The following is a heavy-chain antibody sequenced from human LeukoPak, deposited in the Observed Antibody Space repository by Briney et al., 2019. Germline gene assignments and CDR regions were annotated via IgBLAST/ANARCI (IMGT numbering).Heavy chain of an antibody. CDR1: GYTFTSYY. CDR2: INPSAGST. J-gene: IGHJ4*02. Sequence: ASVKVSCKASGYTFTSYYIHWVRQAPGQGLEWMRIINPSAGSTSYAQKFQGRVTMTRDTSTSTLYMELSSLRSEDTAVYYCARPTRPRDNTAIFDYWGQGALVTVSS. CDR3: ARPTRPRDNTAIFDY. V-gene: IGHV1-46*03. D-gene: IGHD1-1*01.